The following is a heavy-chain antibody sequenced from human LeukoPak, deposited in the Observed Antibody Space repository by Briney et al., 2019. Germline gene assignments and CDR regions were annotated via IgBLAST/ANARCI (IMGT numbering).Heavy chain of an antibody. V-gene: IGHV4-31*03. CDR2: ISYSGST. CDR1: GASVSSDGHC. J-gene: IGHJ4*02. CDR3: AREGLAAAGTGAFDS. Sequence: SQTLSLTCTVSGASVSSDGHCWTWIRQHPGKGLEWIGYISYSGSTNYNPSLRSRVTMSVDTSENQFSLKLSSVTAADTAVYYCAREGLAAAGTGAFDSWGQGTLVIVSS. D-gene: IGHD6-13*01.